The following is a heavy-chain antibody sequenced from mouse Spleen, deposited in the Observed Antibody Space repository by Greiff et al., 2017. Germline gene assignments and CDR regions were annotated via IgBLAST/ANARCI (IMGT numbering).Heavy chain of an antibody. Sequence: EVQVVESGGGLVQPGGSLKLSCAASGFTFSDYGMAWVRQAPRKGPEWVAFISNLAYSIYYADTVTGRFTISRENAKNTLYLEMSSLRSEDTAMYYCARPYGSSLFWYFDVWGTGTTVTVSS. CDR1: GFTFSDYG. V-gene: IGHV5-15*01. J-gene: IGHJ1*03. CDR2: ISNLAYSI. D-gene: IGHD1-1*01. CDR3: ARPYGSSLFWYFDV.